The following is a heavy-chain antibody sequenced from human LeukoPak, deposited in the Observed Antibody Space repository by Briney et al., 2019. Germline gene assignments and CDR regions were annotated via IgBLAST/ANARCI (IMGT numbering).Heavy chain of an antibody. J-gene: IGHJ4*02. Sequence: ASVTVSCTASGYTFTSYAMNWVRPAPGQGLEWMGWINTNTGNPTYAQGFTGRFVFSLDTSVSTAYLQISSLKAEDTAVYYCARGPRDCGSTSCYRVHINDYWGQGTLVTVSS. V-gene: IGHV7-4-1*02. CDR2: INTNTGNP. CDR1: GYTFTSYA. D-gene: IGHD2-2*01. CDR3: ARGPRDCGSTSCYRVHINDY.